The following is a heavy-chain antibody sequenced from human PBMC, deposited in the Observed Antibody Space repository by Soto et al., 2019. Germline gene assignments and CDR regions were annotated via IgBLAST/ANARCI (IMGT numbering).Heavy chain of an antibody. CDR3: AKAKNWNYSFFFDY. V-gene: IGHV3-23*01. CDR1: GFTFSSYA. J-gene: IGHJ4*02. CDR2: ISDSGGST. D-gene: IGHD1-7*01. Sequence: PGGSLRLSCAASGFTFSSYAMSWVRQAPGKGLEWVSAISDSGGSTYYADSVKGRFTISRDNSKNTLYLQMNSLRAEDTAVYYCAKAKNWNYSFFFDYWGQGTLVTVSS.